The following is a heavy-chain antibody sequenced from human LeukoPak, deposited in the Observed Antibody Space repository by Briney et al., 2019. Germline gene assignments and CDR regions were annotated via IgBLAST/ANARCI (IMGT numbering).Heavy chain of an antibody. Sequence: SQTLSLTCAISGDSVSSNSAAWNWIRQSPSRGLEWLGRTFYRSKWYNDYAVSVKSRIIINPDTSKNQFSPQLNSVTPEDTAVYYCARDLAGENYYHYSMDVWGKGTTVTISS. J-gene: IGHJ6*03. V-gene: IGHV6-1*01. CDR3: ARDLAGENYYHYSMDV. CDR2: TFYRSKWYN. CDR1: GDSVSSNSAA. D-gene: IGHD2-21*01.